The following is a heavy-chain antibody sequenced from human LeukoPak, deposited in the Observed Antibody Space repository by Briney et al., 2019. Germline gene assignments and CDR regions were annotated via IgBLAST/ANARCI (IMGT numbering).Heavy chain of an antibody. V-gene: IGHV3-30-3*01. CDR3: ARGSANTDAFDI. J-gene: IGHJ3*02. CDR2: ISYDGSNK. Sequence: GGSLRLSCAASGFTFSSYAMHWVRQAPGKGLEWVAVISYDGSNKYYADSVKGRFTISRDNSKNTLYLQMNSLRAEDTAVYYCARGSANTDAFDIWGQGTMVTVSS. CDR1: GFTFSSYA. D-gene: IGHD2-15*01.